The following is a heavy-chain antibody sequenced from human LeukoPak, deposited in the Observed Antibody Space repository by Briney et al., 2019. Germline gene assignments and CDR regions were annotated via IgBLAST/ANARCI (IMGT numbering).Heavy chain of an antibody. Sequence: GGSLRLSCATSGFTFSGSAIHWVRQASGKGLEWVGRIRSKANSYATTDVASVRGRFSISRDDSKNTAYLQMNSLRAEDTAVYYCAKDSYSSGWYGLGGPDYWGQGTLVTVSS. J-gene: IGHJ4*02. CDR3: AKDSYSSGWYGLGGPDY. CDR2: IRSKANSYAT. V-gene: IGHV3-73*01. D-gene: IGHD6-19*01. CDR1: GFTFSGSA.